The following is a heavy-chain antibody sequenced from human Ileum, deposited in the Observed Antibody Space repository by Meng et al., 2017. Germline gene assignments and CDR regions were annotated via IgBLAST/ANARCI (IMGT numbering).Heavy chain of an antibody. V-gene: IGHV3-11*01. CDR2: IEKRDSDR. CDR1: GFSLREHY. CDR3: GRGHWGLDY. Sequence: GEWVKTGGGWVQPGRSLRLSWTVSGFSLREHYLTWMGQVPGKGREWGAYIEKRDSDRQYADSVKGRFTISRDNAKNSLQLQRDSRRAEDTAVYYCGRGHWGLDYLGQGALVTVSS. J-gene: IGHJ4*02. D-gene: IGHD7-27*01.